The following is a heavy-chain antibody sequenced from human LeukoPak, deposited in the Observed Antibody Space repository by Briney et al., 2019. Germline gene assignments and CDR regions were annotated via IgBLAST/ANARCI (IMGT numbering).Heavy chain of an antibody. Sequence: GRSLRLSCAASGFTFSNYWMTWVRQAPGKGLEWVANIKRDGSEKYYVDSVEGRFTISRDNTKNSLYLQMNSLRAEDTALYYCASGQYNYGNWGQGTLVTVSS. J-gene: IGHJ4*02. D-gene: IGHD5-18*01. CDR3: ASGQYNYGN. CDR2: IKRDGSEK. CDR1: GFTFSNYW. V-gene: IGHV3-7*02.